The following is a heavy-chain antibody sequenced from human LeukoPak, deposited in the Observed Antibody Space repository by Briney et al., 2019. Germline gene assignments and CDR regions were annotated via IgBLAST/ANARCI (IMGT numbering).Heavy chain of an antibody. CDR1: GGSISSGDYY. V-gene: IGHV4-30-4*01. CDR2: IYYSGST. Sequence: SQTLSLTCTVSGGSISSGDYYWSWIRQPPGKGLEWIGYIYYSGSTYYNPSLKSRVTISVDTSKNQFSLKLSSVTAADTAVYYCARGLLGYCSSTSCYESPWFDPWGQGTLVTVSS. D-gene: IGHD2-2*01. CDR3: ARGLLGYCSSTSCYESPWFDP. J-gene: IGHJ5*02.